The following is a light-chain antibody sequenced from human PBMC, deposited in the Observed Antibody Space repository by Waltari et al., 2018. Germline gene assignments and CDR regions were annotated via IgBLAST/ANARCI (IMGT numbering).Light chain of an antibody. CDR1: QRNSEY. CDR2: GAS. J-gene: IGKJ4*01. V-gene: IGKV1-39*01. Sequence: DIQMTQSPSSLSASVGEKVTITCRASQRNSEYLNWYQQKPGKAPKLRIYGASSLQSGGPSRLSGSGSGTYFTLSITSLQPEDSATYYCQQSYTFGGGTKVEIK. CDR3: QQSYT.